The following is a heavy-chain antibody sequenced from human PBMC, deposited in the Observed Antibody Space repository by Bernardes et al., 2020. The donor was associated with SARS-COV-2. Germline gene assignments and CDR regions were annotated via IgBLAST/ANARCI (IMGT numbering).Heavy chain of an antibody. Sequence: SETLSLTCTVSGGSISSYYWSWIRQPPGKGLEWIGYIYYSGSTNYNPSLKSRVTISVDTSKNQFSLKLSSVTAADTAVYYCARIHHDYVWGSYRYIDPWGQGTLVTVSS. CDR2: IYYSGST. D-gene: IGHD3-16*02. V-gene: IGHV4-59*01. CDR3: ARIHHDYVWGSYRYIDP. J-gene: IGHJ5*02. CDR1: GGSISSYY.